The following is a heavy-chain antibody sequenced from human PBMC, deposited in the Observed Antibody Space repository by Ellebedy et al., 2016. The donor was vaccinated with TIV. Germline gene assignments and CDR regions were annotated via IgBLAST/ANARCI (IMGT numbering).Heavy chain of an antibody. V-gene: IGHV4-31*03. CDR3: ARGKFAAAGIDY. Sequence: MPSETLSLTCTVSGGSISRGSYYWNWIRQYPGKGLEWIGYPYYSGSTYYNPSLKSRVNVSVDTSKNQFSLKLSSVTAADTAVYYCARGKFAAAGIDYWGQGTLVTVSS. CDR1: GGSISRGSYY. CDR2: PYYSGST. J-gene: IGHJ4*02. D-gene: IGHD6-13*01.